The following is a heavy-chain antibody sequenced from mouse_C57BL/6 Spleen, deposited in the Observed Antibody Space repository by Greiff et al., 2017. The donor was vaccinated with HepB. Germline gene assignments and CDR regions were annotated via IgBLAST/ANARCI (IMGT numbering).Heavy chain of an antibody. D-gene: IGHD1-1*01. CDR2: ILPGSGST. CDR3: ARRVYYGSVATGSFDV. CDR1: GYTFTGYW. V-gene: IGHV1-9*01. Sequence: QVQLQQSGAELMKPGASVKLSCKATGYTFTGYWIEWVKQMPGHGLEWIGEILPGSGSTNYNEKFKGKATFTADTSSNTAYMQLSSLTTEDSAIYYCARRVYYGSVATGSFDVWGTGTTVTVSS. J-gene: IGHJ1*03.